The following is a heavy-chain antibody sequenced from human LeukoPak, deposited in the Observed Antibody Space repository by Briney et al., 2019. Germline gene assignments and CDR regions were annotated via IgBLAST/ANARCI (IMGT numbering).Heavy chain of an antibody. CDR1: GFTFSAYA. V-gene: IGHV3-30-3*01. CDR2: ISYDGSNK. CDR3: ARQTERDAYNRF. J-gene: IGHJ4*02. D-gene: IGHD5-24*01. Sequence: PGGSLRLSCAVSGFTFSAYAMHWVRQAPGKGLEWVAVISYDGSNKYYVDSVKGRFTISRDNAKNSLYLQMNSLRAEDTAVYYCARQTERDAYNRFWGQGTLVTVSS.